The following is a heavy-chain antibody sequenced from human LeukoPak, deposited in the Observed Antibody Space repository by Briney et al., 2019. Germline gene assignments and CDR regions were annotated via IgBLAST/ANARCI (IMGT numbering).Heavy chain of an antibody. D-gene: IGHD6-19*01. CDR1: GFTFSSYA. CDR3: AKAGGSSSGWFGF. V-gene: IGHV3-23*01. CDR2: ITGSGGST. J-gene: IGHJ4*02. Sequence: KPGGSLRLSCAASGFTFSSYAMSWVRQAPGKGLEWVSAITGSGGSTYYADSVKGRFTISRDNSKNTLYLQMNSLRAEDTAVYYCAKAGGSSSGWFGFWGQGTLVTVSS.